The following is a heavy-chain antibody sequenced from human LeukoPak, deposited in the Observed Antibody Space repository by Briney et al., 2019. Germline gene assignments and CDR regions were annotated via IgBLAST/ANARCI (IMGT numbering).Heavy chain of an antibody. D-gene: IGHD3-9*01. Sequence: PGRSLRLSCAASGFTFSSYGMHWVRQAPGKGLEWVAVISYDGSNKYYADSVKGRFTISRDNSKNTLYLQMNSLRAEDTAVYYCAKAPFYDILTGYYGSDFDYWGQGTLVTVSS. J-gene: IGHJ4*02. CDR1: GFTFSSYG. CDR3: AKAPFYDILTGYYGSDFDY. CDR2: ISYDGSNK. V-gene: IGHV3-30*18.